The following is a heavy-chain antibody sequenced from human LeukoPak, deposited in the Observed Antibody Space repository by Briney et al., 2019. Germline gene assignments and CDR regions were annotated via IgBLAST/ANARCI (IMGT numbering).Heavy chain of an antibody. J-gene: IGHJ5*02. CDR1: GGSFSGYY. D-gene: IGHD2-2*01. CDR2: INHSGST. CDR3: ARSIVVVPAGMTNWFDP. Sequence: PSETLSLTCAVYGGSFSGYYWSWIRQPPGKGLEWIGEINHSGSTNYNPSLKSRVTISVDTSKNQFSLKLSSVTAADTAVYYCARSIVVVPAGMTNWFDPWGQGTLVTVSS. V-gene: IGHV4-34*01.